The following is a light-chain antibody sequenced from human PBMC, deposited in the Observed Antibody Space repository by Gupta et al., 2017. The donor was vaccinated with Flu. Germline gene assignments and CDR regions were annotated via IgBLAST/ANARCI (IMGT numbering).Light chain of an antibody. CDR2: ADD. Sequence: NVVLTQPHSVSESPGKTVAISCTRSSGNIADNYVQWYQQRPGVVPTLVIYADDQRPSGVPDRFSGSIDGSSNSASLTISGLKTEDEADYYCQSFDTSSWVFGGGTKLTVL. CDR3: QSFDTSSWV. J-gene: IGLJ3*02. V-gene: IGLV6-57*03. CDR1: SGNIADNY.